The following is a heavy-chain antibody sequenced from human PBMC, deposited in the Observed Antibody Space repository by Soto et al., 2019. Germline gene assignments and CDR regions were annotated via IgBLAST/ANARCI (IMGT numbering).Heavy chain of an antibody. D-gene: IGHD3-10*01. V-gene: IGHV4-59*08. CDR2: VHHRWGS. CDR1: GGSISSYY. J-gene: IGHJ6*02. CDR3: ARQGFGPLHGLVDV. Sequence: QVQLQESGPGLVKPSETLSLSCTVSGGSISSYYWSWFRQSPGKRMEWIGYVHHRWGSSYNPSIQSLVAISLDPSKSQFSLKVTAVPATDTAVYYCARQGFGPLHGLVDVWGHGPTVTVSS.